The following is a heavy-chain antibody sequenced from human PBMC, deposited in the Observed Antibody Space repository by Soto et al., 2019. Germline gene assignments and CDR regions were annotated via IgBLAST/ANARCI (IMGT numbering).Heavy chain of an antibody. J-gene: IGHJ4*02. CDR1: GGSISSGGYS. V-gene: IGHV4-30-2*01. Sequence: TLSLTCTVSGGSISSGGYSWNWIRQPPGKGLEWIGYIYHSGYTYYNPSLRSRVTISVDKSKNHFSLKLSSVTAADTAVYYCARDQLVAIPGYPDNWGQGTLVTVSS. CDR3: ARDQLVAIPGYPDN. CDR2: IYHSGYT. D-gene: IGHD5-12*01.